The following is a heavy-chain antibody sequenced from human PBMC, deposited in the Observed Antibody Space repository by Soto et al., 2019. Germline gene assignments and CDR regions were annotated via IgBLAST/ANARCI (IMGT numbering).Heavy chain of an antibody. CDR1: GFTFSRYW. D-gene: IGHD3-9*01. CDR2: IKEDGSEK. CDR3: ARGPGSYDILTGYIYFDY. J-gene: IGHJ4*02. Sequence: EVQVVESGGGLVQPGGSLRLSSAASGFTFSRYWMSWVRQAPGKGLEWVANIKEDGSEKYYVDSVKGRFTISRDNAKNSLYLQMNSLRAEDTAVYYCARGPGSYDILTGYIYFDYWGQGTLVTVSS. V-gene: IGHV3-7*01.